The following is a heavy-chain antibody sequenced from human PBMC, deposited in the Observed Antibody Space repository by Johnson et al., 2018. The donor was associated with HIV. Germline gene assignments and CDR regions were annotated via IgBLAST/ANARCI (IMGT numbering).Heavy chain of an antibody. Sequence: VHLVESGGGLVQPGGSLRLSCAVSGFTFDNFWMAWVRQAPGKGLEWVANINQDGSETYYVGSVKGRFTISRDNAKNSLFLQMDSLRAEDTAVYFCARPPAYLYKAAFSIWGQGTMVTVSS. D-gene: IGHD3-16*02. CDR1: GFTFDNFW. J-gene: IGHJ3*02. CDR3: ARPPAYLYKAAFSI. V-gene: IGHV3-7*05. CDR2: INQDGSET.